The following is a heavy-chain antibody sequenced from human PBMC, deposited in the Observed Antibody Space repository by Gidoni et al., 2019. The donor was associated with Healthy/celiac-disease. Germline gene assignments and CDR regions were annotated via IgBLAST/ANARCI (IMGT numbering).Heavy chain of an antibody. CDR2: IYYSGST. D-gene: IGHD2-15*01. Sequence: QLQLQESGPGLVKPSETLSLTCTVSGGSISSSSYYWGWIRQPPGKGLEWIGSIYYSGSTYYNPSLKSRVTISVDTSKNQFSLKLSSVTAADTAVYYCARWDILYYMDVWGKGTTVTVSS. CDR1: GGSISSSSYY. J-gene: IGHJ6*03. CDR3: ARWDILYYMDV. V-gene: IGHV4-39*01.